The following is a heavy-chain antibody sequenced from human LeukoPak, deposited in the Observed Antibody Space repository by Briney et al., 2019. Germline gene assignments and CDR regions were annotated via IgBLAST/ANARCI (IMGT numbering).Heavy chain of an antibody. J-gene: IGHJ4*02. CDR3: ARGAVAGPGFDY. Sequence: SETLSLTCTVSGGSISSYYWSWIRQPPGKGLEWIGYIYYSGSTNYNPSLKSRVTISVDTSKNQFSLKLSSVTAADTAVYYCARGAVAGPGFDYWGQGTLVTVSS. D-gene: IGHD6-19*01. V-gene: IGHV4-59*01. CDR2: IYYSGST. CDR1: GGSISSYY.